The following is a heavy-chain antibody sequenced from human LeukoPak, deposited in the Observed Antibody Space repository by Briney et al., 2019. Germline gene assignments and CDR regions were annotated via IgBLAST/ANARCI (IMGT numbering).Heavy chain of an antibody. Sequence: SQTLSLTCTVSGGSISSGGFYWSWIRQPPGKGLEWIGYVYLSDSTYYNPSLKSRVTISVDRSKNQFSLKLNSVTAADTAIYYCAREGLRSFADYWGQGTLVTVSS. CDR1: GGSISSGGFY. V-gene: IGHV4-30-2*01. CDR2: VYLSDST. J-gene: IGHJ4*02. CDR3: AREGLRSFADY. D-gene: IGHD3-3*01.